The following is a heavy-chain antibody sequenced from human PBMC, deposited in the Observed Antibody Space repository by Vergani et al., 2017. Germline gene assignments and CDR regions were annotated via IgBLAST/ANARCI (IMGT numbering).Heavy chain of an antibody. Sequence: QITLKESGPTLVKPTQTLTLTCTFSGFSLSTSGVCVGWIRQPPGKALEWLALIYWNDDKRYSPSLKSRLTITKDTSKNQVVLTMTNMDPVDTATYFCARRRXRPAIAAAGDFDYWGQGTLVTVSS. CDR2: IYWNDDK. J-gene: IGHJ4*02. D-gene: IGHD6-13*01. CDR3: ARRRXRPAIAAAGDFDY. V-gene: IGHV2-5*01. CDR1: GFSLSTSGVC.